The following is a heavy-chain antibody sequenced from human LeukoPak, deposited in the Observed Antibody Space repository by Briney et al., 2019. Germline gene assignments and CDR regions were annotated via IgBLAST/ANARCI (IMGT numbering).Heavy chain of an antibody. D-gene: IGHD3-10*01. V-gene: IGHV1-69*13. CDR3: ARETFGYFDY. Sequence: SVKVSCKASGGTFSSYAVSWVRQAPGQGLEWMGGIIPIFGTANYAQKFQGRVTITADESTSTAYMELSSLRSEDTAVYYRARETFGYFDYWGQGTLVTVSS. J-gene: IGHJ4*02. CDR2: IIPIFGTA. CDR1: GGTFSSYA.